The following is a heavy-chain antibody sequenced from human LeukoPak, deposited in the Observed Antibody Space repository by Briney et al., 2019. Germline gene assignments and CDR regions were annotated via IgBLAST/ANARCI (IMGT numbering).Heavy chain of an antibody. V-gene: IGHV3-30*02. CDR1: GFTFSSFD. CDR2: IKFDGSQK. D-gene: IGHD3-10*01. J-gene: IGHJ4*02. CDR3: ARRLPDSGSYSPDY. Sequence: GGSLRLSCAPPGFTFSSFDMPWVRQPPDKGLEWGAFIKFDGSQKYYADSVRGRFTVSRYNSRNMLYLQLDSLRDDDTAVYFCARRLPDSGSYSPDYWGQGTLVTVSS.